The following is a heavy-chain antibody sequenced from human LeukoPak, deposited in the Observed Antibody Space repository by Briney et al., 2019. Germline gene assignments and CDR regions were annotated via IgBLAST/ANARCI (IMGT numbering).Heavy chain of an antibody. CDR3: ATTLTIFGASTGWFHP. J-gene: IGHJ5*02. Sequence: PGGSLRLSYAASGFTFSSYAMSWVRQARGKGLEWVSAISSSGGSTYYADSVKGRFTISRDNSKNTLYLQMNSLRAEDTAVYYCATTLTIFGASTGWFHPWGQGTLVTVSS. CDR2: ISSSGGST. D-gene: IGHD3-3*01. CDR1: GFTFSSYA. V-gene: IGHV3-23*01.